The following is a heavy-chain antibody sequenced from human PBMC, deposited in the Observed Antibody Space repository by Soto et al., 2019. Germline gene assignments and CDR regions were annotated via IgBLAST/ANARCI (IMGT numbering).Heavy chain of an antibody. D-gene: IGHD5-18*01. Sequence: EVPLVESGGGLVQPGGSLRLSCAASGFTVSSNYMSWVRQAPGKGLEWVSVIYSGGSTYYADSVKGRFTISRDNSKNTLYLQMNSLRAEDTAVYYCAIVDTAMADYYFDYWGQGTLVTVSS. CDR3: AIVDTAMADYYFDY. J-gene: IGHJ4*02. V-gene: IGHV3-66*01. CDR2: IYSGGST. CDR1: GFTVSSNY.